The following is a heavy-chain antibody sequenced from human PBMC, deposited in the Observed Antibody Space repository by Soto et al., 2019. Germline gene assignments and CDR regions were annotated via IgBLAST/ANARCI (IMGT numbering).Heavy chain of an antibody. CDR1: GFTFSTYW. V-gene: IGHV3-74*01. CDR2: IKSDGSST. CDR3: AIGGGRAFDI. J-gene: IGHJ3*02. D-gene: IGHD2-15*01. Sequence: GGSLRLSCAASGFTFSTYWMHWVRQAPGKGLVWVSRIKSDGSSTTYADSVKGRFTISRDNAKNTLYLQMNSLRVEDTAVYYCAIGGGRAFDIWGQGTMVTVSS.